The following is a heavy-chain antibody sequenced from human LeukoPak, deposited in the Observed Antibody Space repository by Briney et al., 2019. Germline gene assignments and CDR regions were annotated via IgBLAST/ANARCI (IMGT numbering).Heavy chain of an antibody. CDR2: VKHPGGP. V-gene: IGHV4-39*01. Sequence: PSETLSLTCTVSGDSISSSNYYWDWIRQPPGRGLEWIGEVKHPGGPNYSPSLRGRVAISVDTSKNQFSLRLTSVTAAHTSVFYCARGRGHSSGWGHYYYSLDVWGQGTAVTVSS. CDR3: ARGRGHSSGWGHYYYSLDV. D-gene: IGHD3-10*01. CDR1: GDSISSSNYY. J-gene: IGHJ6*02.